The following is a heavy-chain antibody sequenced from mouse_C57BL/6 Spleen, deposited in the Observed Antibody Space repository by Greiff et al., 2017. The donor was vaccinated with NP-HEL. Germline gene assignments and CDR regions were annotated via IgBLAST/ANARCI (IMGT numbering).Heavy chain of an antibody. CDR1: GYTFTDYE. J-gene: IGHJ4*01. CDR2: IDPETGGT. V-gene: IGHV1-15*01. Sequence: VQLQQSGAELVRPGASVTLSCKASGYTFTDYEMHWVKQTPVHGLEWIGAIDPETGGTAYNQKFKGKAILTADKSSSTAYMELRSLTSEDSAVYYCTRGRDSSGYAMDYWGQGTSVTVSS. CDR3: TRGRDSSGYAMDY. D-gene: IGHD3-2*02.